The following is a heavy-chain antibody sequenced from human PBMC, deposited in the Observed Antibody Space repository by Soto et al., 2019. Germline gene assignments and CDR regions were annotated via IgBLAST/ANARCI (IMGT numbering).Heavy chain of an antibody. CDR3: AKRGSFDI. V-gene: IGHV3-30*18. Sequence: QVQLVEAGGSVVQPGGSRRLSCAASGFSFSYYGLHWVRQAPCKGLEWLALITHDGYNRYYADSVKGRFTVSRDNSKNTISLQMTSLKSEETAVYYCAKRGSFDICGQGTPVTVSS. CDR2: ITHDGYNR. CDR1: GFSFSYYG. J-gene: IGHJ4*02. D-gene: IGHD3-10*01.